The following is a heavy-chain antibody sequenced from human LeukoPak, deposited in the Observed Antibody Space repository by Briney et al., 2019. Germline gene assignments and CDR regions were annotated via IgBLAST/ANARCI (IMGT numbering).Heavy chain of an antibody. CDR2: ISSSSSYI. D-gene: IGHD6-13*01. V-gene: IGHV3-21*01. CDR3: ARDGAAGTLLPDY. CDR1: GFTFSSYS. Sequence: GGSLRLSCAASGFTFSSYSMNWVRQAPGKGLEWVSSISSSSSYIYYAVSVKGRFTISRDNAKNSLYLQMNSLRAEDTAVYYCARDGAAGTLLPDYWGQGTLVTVSS. J-gene: IGHJ4*02.